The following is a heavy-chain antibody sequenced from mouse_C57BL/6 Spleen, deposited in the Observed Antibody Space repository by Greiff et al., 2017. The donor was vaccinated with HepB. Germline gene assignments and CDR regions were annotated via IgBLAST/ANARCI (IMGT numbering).Heavy chain of an antibody. J-gene: IGHJ2*01. V-gene: IGHV1-76*01. CDR3: ARWGSRDYFDY. Sequence: VKLMESGAELVRPGASVKLSCKASGYTFTDYYINWVKQRPGQGLEWIARIYPGSGNTYYNEKFKGKATLTAEKSSSTAYMQLSSLTSEDSAVYFCARWGSRDYFDYWGQGTTLTVSS. D-gene: IGHD1-1*01. CDR1: GYTFTDYY. CDR2: IYPGSGNT.